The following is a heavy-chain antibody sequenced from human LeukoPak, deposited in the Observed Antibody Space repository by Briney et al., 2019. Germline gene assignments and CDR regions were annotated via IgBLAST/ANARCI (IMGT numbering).Heavy chain of an antibody. V-gene: IGHV3-21*01. J-gene: IGHJ4*02. CDR1: GFTFSSYS. Sequence: GGSLRLSCAASGFTFSSYSMNWVRQAPGKGLEWVSSISSSSSYIYYADSVKGRFTISRDNAKNSLYLQMNSLRAEDTAVYYCARLYCSSTSCYAFDYWGQGTLVTVYS. CDR2: ISSSSSYI. CDR3: ARLYCSSTSCYAFDY. D-gene: IGHD2-2*01.